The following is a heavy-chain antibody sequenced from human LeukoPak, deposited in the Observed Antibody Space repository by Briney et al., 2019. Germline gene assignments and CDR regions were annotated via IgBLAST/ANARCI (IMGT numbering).Heavy chain of an antibody. Sequence: GGSLRLSCTPSGFTFSSHAMSWVRQAPGKGLEWVAVIWYDGSNKYYADSVKGRFTISRDNSKNTLYLQMNSLRAEDTAVYYCARDSNILNGYFQHWGQGTLVTVSS. V-gene: IGHV3-33*08. D-gene: IGHD2-15*01. J-gene: IGHJ1*01. CDR1: GFTFSSHA. CDR2: IWYDGSNK. CDR3: ARDSNILNGYFQH.